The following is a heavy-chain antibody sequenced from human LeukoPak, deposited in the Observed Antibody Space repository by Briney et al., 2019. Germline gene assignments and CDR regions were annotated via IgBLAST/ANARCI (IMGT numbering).Heavy chain of an antibody. Sequence: SVKVSCKASGGTFSSYAISWVRQAPGQGLEWMGGIISIFGTANYAQKFQGRVTITADESTSTAYMELSSLRSEDTAVYYCARDASGEMATISWGVYYWGQGTLVTVSS. CDR1: GGTFSSYA. D-gene: IGHD5-24*01. CDR2: IISIFGTA. CDR3: ARDASGEMATISWGVYY. V-gene: IGHV1-69*13. J-gene: IGHJ4*02.